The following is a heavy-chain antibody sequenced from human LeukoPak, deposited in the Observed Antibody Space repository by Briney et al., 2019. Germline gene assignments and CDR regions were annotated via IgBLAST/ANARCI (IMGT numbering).Heavy chain of an antibody. CDR1: GFTFSSYG. CDR2: ISGSGGST. CDR3: AKDLPNSSGYWGPFDY. Sequence: GGSLRLSCAASGFTFSSYGMSWVRQAPGKGLEWVSAISGSGGSTYYADSVKGRFTISRDNAKNSLYLQMNSLRAEDTALYYCAKDLPNSSGYWGPFDYWGQGTLVTVSS. D-gene: IGHD3-22*01. V-gene: IGHV3-23*01. J-gene: IGHJ4*02.